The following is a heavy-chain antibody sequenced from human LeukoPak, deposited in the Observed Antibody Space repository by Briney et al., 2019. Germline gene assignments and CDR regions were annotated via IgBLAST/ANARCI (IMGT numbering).Heavy chain of an antibody. V-gene: IGHV3-33*01. CDR1: GFTFSSYG. Sequence: GGSLRLSCAAPGFTFSSYGMHWVRQAPGKGLEWVAVIWYDGSNKYYADSVKGRFTISRDNSKNTLYLQMNSLRAEDTAVYYCARDLAAVADDEYYFDYWGQGTLVTVSS. CDR3: ARDLAAVADDEYYFDY. CDR2: IWYDGSNK. J-gene: IGHJ4*02. D-gene: IGHD6-19*01.